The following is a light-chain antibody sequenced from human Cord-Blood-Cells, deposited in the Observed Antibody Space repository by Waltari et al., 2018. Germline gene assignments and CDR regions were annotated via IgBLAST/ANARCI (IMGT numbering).Light chain of an antibody. J-gene: IGKJ2*01. Sequence: EIVLTQSPGPLYLSPVERATIPCRASQGISSSYLAWYQQKPRQAPRLLIYGAATRATAIPDRFSGSGSGTDFTLTISRLEPEDFAVYYCQQYGSSPPYTFGQGTKLEIK. CDR2: GAA. CDR3: QQYGSSPPYT. CDR1: QGISSSY. V-gene: IGKV3-20*01.